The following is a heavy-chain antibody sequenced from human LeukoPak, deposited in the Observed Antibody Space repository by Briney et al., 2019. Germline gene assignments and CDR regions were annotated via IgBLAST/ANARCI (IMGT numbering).Heavy chain of an antibody. J-gene: IGHJ5*02. CDR2: IMPLFGTA. D-gene: IGHD4-17*01. CDR1: GGSFNNSA. V-gene: IGHV1-69*05. CDR3: ARDVHGDYGSGWFDP. Sequence: SVKVSCKTSGGSFNNSAISWVRQAPGQGLEWLGGIMPLFGTASYAQKFQGRVTITKDESTRTVYLELTSLTSDDTAVYYCARDVHGDYGSGWFDPWGQGTLVSVSS.